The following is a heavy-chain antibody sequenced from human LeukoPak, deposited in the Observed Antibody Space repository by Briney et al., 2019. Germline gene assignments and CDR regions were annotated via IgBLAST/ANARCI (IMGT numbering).Heavy chain of an antibody. J-gene: IGHJ4*02. D-gene: IGHD3-22*01. Sequence: TSETLSLTCSVSGGSIGLYWWGWIRQPPGKGLEWIGYIYYTGSTNCNPSLKSRVTISVDTSKNQLSLTLTSVSAAHTAVYYCARHAHYYYDNSARWGQGTLVTVSS. V-gene: IGHV4-59*08. CDR2: IYYTGST. CDR1: GGSIGLYW. CDR3: ARHAHYYYDNSAR.